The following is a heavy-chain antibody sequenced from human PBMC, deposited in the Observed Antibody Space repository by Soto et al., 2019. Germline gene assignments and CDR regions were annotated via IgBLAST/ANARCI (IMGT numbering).Heavy chain of an antibody. CDR1: GFTFSDHY. J-gene: IGHJ6*02. V-gene: IGHV3-72*01. CDR2: TRNKSNSYTT. CDR3: ARGFMITFGGVMVYYYGMDV. D-gene: IGHD3-16*01. Sequence: GGSLRLSCAASGFTFSDHYIDLVRHAPGHGLEWVGRTRNKSNSYTTEYAASVKGRFTISRDDSKNSLYLQMNSLKTEDTAVYYCARGFMITFGGVMVYYYGMDVWGQGTTVTVSS.